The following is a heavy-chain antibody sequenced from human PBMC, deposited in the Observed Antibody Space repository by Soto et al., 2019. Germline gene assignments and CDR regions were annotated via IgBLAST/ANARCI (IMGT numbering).Heavy chain of an antibody. D-gene: IGHD6-13*01. Sequence: ASVKVSCKASGYTFTSYGISWVRQAPGQGLEWMGWISAYNGNTNYAQKLQGRVTMTTDTSTSTAYMGLRSLRSDDTAVYYCARDSIAAAGTNYYGMDVWGQGTTVTVS. CDR2: ISAYNGNT. V-gene: IGHV1-18*01. CDR1: GYTFTSYG. CDR3: ARDSIAAAGTNYYGMDV. J-gene: IGHJ6*02.